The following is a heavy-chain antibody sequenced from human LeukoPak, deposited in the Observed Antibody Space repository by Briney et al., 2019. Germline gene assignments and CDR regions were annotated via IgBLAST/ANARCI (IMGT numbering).Heavy chain of an antibody. Sequence: GGSLRLSCAASGFTFSSYAMSWVRQAPGKGLEWVSAISGSGGSTYYVDSVKGRFTISRDNFKNMLYLEMNSLRAEDTAVYYCAKGAELEPTDYWGQGTLVTVS. CDR2: ISGSGGST. CDR1: GFTFSSYA. V-gene: IGHV3-23*01. J-gene: IGHJ4*02. CDR3: AKGAELEPTDY. D-gene: IGHD1-1*01.